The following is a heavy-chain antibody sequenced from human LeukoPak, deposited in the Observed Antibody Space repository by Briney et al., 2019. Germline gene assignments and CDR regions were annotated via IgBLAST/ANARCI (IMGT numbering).Heavy chain of an antibody. J-gene: IGHJ3*02. Sequence: SETLSLTCAVSGDSFSSLYWTWIRQSPGTGLEWIGYISHIGRTNYNPSLKSRVTISIDASKNQFSLKLRSVTAADTAVYYCARDLVTVTKGFDIWGQETMVSVSS. CDR2: ISHIGRT. V-gene: IGHV4-59*11. CDR3: ARDLVTVTKGFDI. CDR1: GDSFSSLY. D-gene: IGHD4-17*01.